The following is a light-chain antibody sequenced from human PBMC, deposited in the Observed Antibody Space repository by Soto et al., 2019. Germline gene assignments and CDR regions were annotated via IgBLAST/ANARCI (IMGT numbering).Light chain of an antibody. Sequence: DIQMTQSPSTLSASVGDRVTITCRASQSISSWLAWYQQKPGKAPKLLIYDASSLESGVPSRFSGSGSGTEVTLTISSLQPDDFATYYCQQYNSYSPITFGQGTRLEIK. V-gene: IGKV1-5*01. J-gene: IGKJ5*01. CDR1: QSISSW. CDR3: QQYNSYSPIT. CDR2: DAS.